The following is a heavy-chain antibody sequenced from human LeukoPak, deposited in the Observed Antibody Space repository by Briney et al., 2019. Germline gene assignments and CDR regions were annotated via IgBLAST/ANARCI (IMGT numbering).Heavy chain of an antibody. CDR1: GYTFTSYY. Sequence: ASVKVSCKASGYTFTSYYMHWVRQAPGQGLEWMGIINPSGGSTSYAQKFQGRVTMTRDTSTSTVYMELSSLRSEDTAVYYCARGDLNYYDSSSWPAFDIWGQGTMVTVSS. CDR2: INPSGGST. CDR3: ARGDLNYYDSSSWPAFDI. J-gene: IGHJ3*02. V-gene: IGHV1-46*01. D-gene: IGHD3-22*01.